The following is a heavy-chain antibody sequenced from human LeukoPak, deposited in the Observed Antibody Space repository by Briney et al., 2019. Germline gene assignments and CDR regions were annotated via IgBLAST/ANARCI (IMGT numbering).Heavy chain of an antibody. V-gene: IGHV3-48*02. CDR2: ISSSSSTI. CDR1: GFTFSSYS. CDR3: AKDSLTWIQLWFLSTHIDY. J-gene: IGHJ4*02. Sequence: GGSLRLSCAASGFTFSSYSMNWVRQAPGKGLEWVSYISSSSSTIYYADSVKGRFTISRDNAKNSLYLQMNSLRDEDTAVYYCAKDSLTWIQLWFLSTHIDYWGQGTLVTVSS. D-gene: IGHD5-18*01.